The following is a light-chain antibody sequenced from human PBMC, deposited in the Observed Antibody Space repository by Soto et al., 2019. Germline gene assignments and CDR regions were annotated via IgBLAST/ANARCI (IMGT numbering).Light chain of an antibody. V-gene: IGLV2-8*01. CDR2: EVS. CDR3: SSYAGSNNLLV. CDR1: SSDIGGYNY. J-gene: IGLJ2*01. Sequence: QSALTQVPSASGSPGQSVTISCTGTSSDIGGYNYVSWYQQHPGKAPKLMIFEVSNRPSGVPDRFSGSKSGNTASLTVSGLQAEDEADYYCSSYAGSNNLLVFGGGTHLTVL.